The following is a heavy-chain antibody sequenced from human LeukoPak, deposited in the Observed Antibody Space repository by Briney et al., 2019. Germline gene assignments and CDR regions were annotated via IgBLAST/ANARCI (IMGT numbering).Heavy chain of an antibody. Sequence: VNVSLKASGGTLSNYPINWVRPDAGQGLDGVGGIIPIFGTPNYAQKFQGRVTNPADESTNTANMELSQLRSQKTAVSSCEYQLLWFGTNNWFDFWGQGTLVTVSS. V-gene: IGHV1-69*01. J-gene: IGHJ5*01. D-gene: IGHD3-10*01. CDR2: IIPIFGTP. CDR1: GGTLSNYP. CDR3: EYQLLWFGTNNWFDF.